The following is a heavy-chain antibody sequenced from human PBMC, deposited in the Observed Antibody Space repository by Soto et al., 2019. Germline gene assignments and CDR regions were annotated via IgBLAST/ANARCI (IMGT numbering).Heavy chain of an antibody. CDR1: GFTFSSHA. CDR2: ISNSGVDT. J-gene: IGHJ4*02. V-gene: IGHV3-23*01. Sequence: EVQLLESGGGLVQPGGSLRLSCAASGFTFSSHAMSWVRQAPGKGLEWVSGISNSGVDTFYADSVKGRFTVSRDNSKNTLYLQMNSLRVEDTAVYYCAKGRFNFDYWGQRTLVTVSS. CDR3: AKGRFNFDY.